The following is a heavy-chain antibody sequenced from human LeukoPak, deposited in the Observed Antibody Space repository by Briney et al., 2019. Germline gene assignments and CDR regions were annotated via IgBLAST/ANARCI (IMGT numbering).Heavy chain of an antibody. D-gene: IGHD4-11*01. CDR3: VQVGSNYYLN. Sequence: GGSLRLSCSASGXTFSDYPVHWVRQTPGKGLEYVSAISKNGDDTYYADSVKGRFTISRDNSTNTLYLQMSSLRTEDAAVFYCVQVGSNYYLNWGQGTLVSVSS. CDR1: GXTFSDYP. J-gene: IGHJ4*02. V-gene: IGHV3-64D*06. CDR2: ISKNGDDT.